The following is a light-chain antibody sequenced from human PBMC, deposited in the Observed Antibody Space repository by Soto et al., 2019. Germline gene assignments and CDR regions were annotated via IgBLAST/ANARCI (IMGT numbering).Light chain of an antibody. J-gene: IGLJ1*01. V-gene: IGLV2-8*01. CDR2: EVT. Sequence: QSALTQPPSASGSPGQSVTVSCAGTSRDVGAYSSVAWYQQHPGKAPKLIIYEVTKRPSGVPDRFSGSKSGNTASLTVSGLQAEDEADYYCCSYAGSNNFPYVFGTGTKVTVL. CDR3: CSYAGSNNFPYV. CDR1: SRDVGAYSS.